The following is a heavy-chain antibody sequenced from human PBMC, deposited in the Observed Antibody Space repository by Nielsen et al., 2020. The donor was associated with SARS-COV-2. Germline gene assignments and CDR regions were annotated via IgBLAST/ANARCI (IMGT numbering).Heavy chain of an antibody. Sequence: GESLKISCAASGFTFNSYSMNWVRQAPGKGLEWVSYISSSSSTIYYADSVKGRFTISRDNAKNSLYLQMNSLRDEDTAVYYCARDLNQYDFGMDVWGQGTTVSVSS. CDR1: GFTFNSYS. CDR3: ARDLNQYDFGMDV. J-gene: IGHJ6*02. V-gene: IGHV3-48*02. CDR2: ISSSSSTI. D-gene: IGHD2-8*01.